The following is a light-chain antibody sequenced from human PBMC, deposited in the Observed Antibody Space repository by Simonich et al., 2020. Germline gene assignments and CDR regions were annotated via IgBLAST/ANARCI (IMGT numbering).Light chain of an antibody. J-gene: IGKJ3*01. Sequence: EIVLTQSPGTLSLSPGERATLSCRASQSVSNSYLAWYQPKPGQAPRLLIYGASSRATGIPDRFSGSGSGTDFTLTISRLEPEDFAVYYCQQYGSSPFTFGPGTKVDIK. V-gene: IGKV3-20*01. CDR1: QSVSNSY. CDR3: QQYGSSPFT. CDR2: GAS.